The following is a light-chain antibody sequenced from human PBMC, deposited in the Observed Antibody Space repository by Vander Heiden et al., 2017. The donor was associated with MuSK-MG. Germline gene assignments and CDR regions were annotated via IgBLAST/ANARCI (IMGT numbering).Light chain of an antibody. V-gene: IGLV3-1*01. J-gene: IGLJ3*02. Sequence: SYELTQPPSVSVSPGQTASITCSGGKLGDKYACWYQQKPGQSPVLVIYQDSKRPSGIPERFSGSNSGNTATLTISGTEAMDEADYYCQAWDSSTEVFGGGTKLTVL. CDR2: QDS. CDR1: KLGDKY. CDR3: QAWDSSTEV.